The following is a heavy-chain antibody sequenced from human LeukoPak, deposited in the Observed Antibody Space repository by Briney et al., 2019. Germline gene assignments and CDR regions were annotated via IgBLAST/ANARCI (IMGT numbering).Heavy chain of an antibody. J-gene: IGHJ3*02. CDR1: GGSISSYY. Sequence: SETLSLTCTVSGGSISSYYWSWIRQPPGKGLEWIGYIYYSGSTNYNPSLKSRVTISVDTSKNQFSLKLSSVTAADTAVYYCARGGRDYDFWSGYYDPDDAFDIWGQGTMVTVSS. D-gene: IGHD3-3*01. CDR3: ARGGRDYDFWSGYYDPDDAFDI. V-gene: IGHV4-59*01. CDR2: IYYSGST.